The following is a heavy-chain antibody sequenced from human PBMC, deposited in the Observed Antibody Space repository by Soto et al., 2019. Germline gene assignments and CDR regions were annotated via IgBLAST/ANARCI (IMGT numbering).Heavy chain of an antibody. CDR1: GGSISNYY. J-gene: IGHJ3*02. D-gene: IGHD1-26*01. V-gene: IGHV4-4*07. Sequence: PSETLSLTCTVSGGSISNYYWSWIRQPAGKGLEWIGRIYARGSTKYNPSLKSRVTMSVDTSENQFSLKLSSVTAADTAVYYCARDLLIVGAPDAFDIWGQGTMVTVSS. CDR2: IYARGST. CDR3: ARDLLIVGAPDAFDI.